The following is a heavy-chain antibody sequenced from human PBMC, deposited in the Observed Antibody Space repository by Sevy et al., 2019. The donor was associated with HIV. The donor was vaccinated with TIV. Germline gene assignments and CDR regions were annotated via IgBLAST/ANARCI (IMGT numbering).Heavy chain of an antibody. J-gene: IGHJ4*02. D-gene: IGHD4-17*01. CDR1: GFTFSSYW. CDR3: ARDVNGDYGGFDY. Sequence: GGSLRLSCAASGFTFSSYWMSWVRQAPGNGLEWVANIKQDGSEKYYVDSVKGRFTISRDNAKNSLYLQMNSLRAEDTAVYYCARDVNGDYGGFDYWGQGTLVTVSS. CDR2: IKQDGSEK. V-gene: IGHV3-7*03.